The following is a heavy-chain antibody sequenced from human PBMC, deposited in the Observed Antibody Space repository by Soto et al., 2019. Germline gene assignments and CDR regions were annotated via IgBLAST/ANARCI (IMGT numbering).Heavy chain of an antibody. CDR3: ARERGVDIVATPYFDY. Sequence: PSETLSLTCTVSGGSISSGGYYWSWIRQHPGKGLEWIGYIYYSGSTYYNPSLKSRVTISVDTSKNQFSLKLSSVTAADTAVYYCARERGVDIVATPYFDYWGQGTLVTVSS. CDR2: IYYSGST. D-gene: IGHD5-12*01. CDR1: GGSISSGGYY. J-gene: IGHJ4*02. V-gene: IGHV4-31*03.